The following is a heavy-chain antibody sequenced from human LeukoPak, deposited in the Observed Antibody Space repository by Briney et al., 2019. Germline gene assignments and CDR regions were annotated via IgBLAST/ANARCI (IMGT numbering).Heavy chain of an antibody. V-gene: IGHV1-24*01. CDR1: GYTLTELS. CDR2: FDPEDGET. CDR3: ATDGAGWSNFDY. D-gene: IGHD6-19*01. Sequence: ASVKVSCKVSGYTLTELSMHWVRQAPGKGLEWMGGFDPEDGETIYAQKFQGRVTMTEDTSTDTAYMELSSLRSEDTAVYYCATDGAGWSNFDYWGQGTLVTVSS. J-gene: IGHJ4*02.